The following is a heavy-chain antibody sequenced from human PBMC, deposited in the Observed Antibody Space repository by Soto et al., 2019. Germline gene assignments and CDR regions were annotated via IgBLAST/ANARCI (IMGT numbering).Heavy chain of an antibody. CDR2: IYYSGST. Sequence: QVQLQESGPGLVKPSETLSLTCTVSGGSISSYYWSWIRQPPGKGLEWIGYIYYSGSTNYNPSLTSRVTISVDTSKNQFSLKLSSVTAADTAVYYCARGPTVVTLPSWFDPWGQGTLVTVSS. V-gene: IGHV4-59*01. CDR1: GGSISSYY. CDR3: ARGPTVVTLPSWFDP. J-gene: IGHJ5*02. D-gene: IGHD4-17*01.